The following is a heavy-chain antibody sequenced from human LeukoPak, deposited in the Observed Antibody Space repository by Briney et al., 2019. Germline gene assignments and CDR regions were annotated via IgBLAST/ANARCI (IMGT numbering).Heavy chain of an antibody. CDR3: AKDSRATSTWYGAFDI. D-gene: IGHD6-13*01. CDR1: GFTFHAYA. CDR2: IGGSI. V-gene: IGHV3-43*02. J-gene: IGHJ3*02. Sequence: GGSLRLSCAASGFTFHAYAMPWVRQAPGKGLEWVSLIGGSIYYADSVKGRFAISRDNSKNSLYLQMNSLRTEDTALYYCAKDSRATSTWYGAFDIWGQGTMVTVSS.